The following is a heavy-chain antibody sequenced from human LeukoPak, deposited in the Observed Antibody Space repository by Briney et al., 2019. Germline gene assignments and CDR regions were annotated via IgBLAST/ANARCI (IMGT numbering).Heavy chain of an antibody. Sequence: PETLSLTCTVSGGSISSSSYYWGWIRQPPGKGLGWIGSIYYSGSTYYNPSLKSRVTISVDTSKNQFSLKLSSVTAADTAVYYCARENCSGGSCYSIYYYYYMDVWGKGTTVTVSS. CDR1: GGSISSSSYY. V-gene: IGHV4-39*07. CDR3: ARENCSGGSCYSIYYYYYMDV. CDR2: IYYSGST. J-gene: IGHJ6*03. D-gene: IGHD2-15*01.